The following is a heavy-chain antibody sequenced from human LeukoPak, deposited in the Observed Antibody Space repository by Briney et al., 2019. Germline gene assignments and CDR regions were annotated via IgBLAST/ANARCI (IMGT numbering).Heavy chain of an antibody. V-gene: IGHV3-23*01. CDR1: GFTFSTFA. CDR3: TKAPLRSCTGAFCYPFDY. CDR2: TVGSGPDT. Sequence: PGGSLRLSCAASGFTFSTFAMIWVRQPPGKGLEWFSATVGSGPDTYHADSVKGRFTVSRDNSRNTLYLQMNSLRVEDTAVYYCTKAPLRSCTGAFCYPFDYWGQGTLVTASS. D-gene: IGHD2-8*02. J-gene: IGHJ4*02.